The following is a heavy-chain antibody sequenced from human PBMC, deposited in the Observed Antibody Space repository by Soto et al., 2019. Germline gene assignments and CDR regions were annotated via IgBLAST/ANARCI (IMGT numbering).Heavy chain of an antibody. V-gene: IGHV4-34*01. J-gene: IGHJ5*01. Sequence: SETLSLTCVVSGDSFRDYYWSWIRQSPGVGLEWIGEINPSGRTEYNPSLRGRVTLSVDTSKNQFFLTLSTTSAADMAVYYCARTRNRWFDSWGQGTLVTVSS. CDR3: ARTRNRWFDS. CDR1: GDSFRDYY. CDR2: INPSGRT. D-gene: IGHD1-1*01.